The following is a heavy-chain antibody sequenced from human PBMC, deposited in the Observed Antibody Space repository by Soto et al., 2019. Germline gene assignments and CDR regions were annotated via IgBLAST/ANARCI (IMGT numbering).Heavy chain of an antibody. D-gene: IGHD1-26*01. Sequence: SETLSLTRTVSGGSISSYYWSWIRQPPGKGLEWIGYIYYSGSTNYNPSLKSRVTTSVDTSKNHFSLKLSSVTAADTAVYYCARRYGGNLDYWGQGTLVTVSS. CDR1: GGSISSYY. J-gene: IGHJ4*02. V-gene: IGHV4-59*08. CDR2: IYYSGST. CDR3: ARRYGGNLDY.